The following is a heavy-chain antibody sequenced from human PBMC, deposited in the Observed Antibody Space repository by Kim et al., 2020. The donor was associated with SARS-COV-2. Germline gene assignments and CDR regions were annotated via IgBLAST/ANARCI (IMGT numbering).Heavy chain of an antibody. Sequence: GGSLRLSCAASGFTFTNFAMYWVRQTPGKGLQWVSSISTDGGATYYPDSLKGRFTISRDNSRNTLYLQMNSLRAEDTAIYYCANIGSCSGGNCDSRGNWGQGTLVTVSS. D-gene: IGHD2-15*01. CDR2: ISTDGGAT. CDR1: GFTFTNFA. J-gene: IGHJ4*02. V-gene: IGHV3-23*01. CDR3: ANIGSCSGGNCDSRGN.